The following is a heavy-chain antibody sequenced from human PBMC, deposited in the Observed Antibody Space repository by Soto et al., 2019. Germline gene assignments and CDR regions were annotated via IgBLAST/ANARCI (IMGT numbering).Heavy chain of an antibody. CDR3: AKGGGYDYYYYYYMDV. V-gene: IGHV3-23*01. CDR1: GFTFSSYA. J-gene: IGHJ6*03. Sequence: PGGSLRLSCAASGFTFSSYAMSWVRQAPGKGLEWVSAISGSGGSTYYADSVKGRFTISRDNSKNTLYLQMNSLRAEDTAVYYCAKGGGYDYYYYYYMDVWGKGTTVTVSS. D-gene: IGHD5-12*01. CDR2: ISGSGGST.